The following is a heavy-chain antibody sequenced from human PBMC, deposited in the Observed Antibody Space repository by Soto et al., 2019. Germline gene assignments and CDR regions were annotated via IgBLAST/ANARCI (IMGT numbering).Heavy chain of an antibody. CDR3: ARGPGGPDGPGDY. D-gene: IGHD2-15*01. V-gene: IGHV1-3*01. CDR1: GYTFTSYA. CDR2: INAGNGNT. J-gene: IGHJ4*02. Sequence: QVQLVQSGAEVKKPGASVKVSCKASGYTFTSYAMHWVRQAPGQRLEWMGWINAGNGNTKYSQKYQGRVTITRDTSASTAYMELSSLRSEDTAVYYCARGPGGPDGPGDYWGQGTLVTVSS.